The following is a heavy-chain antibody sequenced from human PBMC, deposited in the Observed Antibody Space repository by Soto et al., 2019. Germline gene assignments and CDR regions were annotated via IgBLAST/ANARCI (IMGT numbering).Heavy chain of an antibody. Sequence: QITLKESGPTLVKPTQTLTLTCTFSGFSLSTTEEGVGWIRQPPGKAPEWLALIYLDDDKRYSPSLKTRLTITNDTSKNQVVLTVTNVDPVDTATYYCAHGSCFGADCSPTPYFDFWGQGILVTVSS. CDR2: IYLDDDK. CDR3: AHGSCFGADCSPTPYFDF. CDR1: GFSLSTTEEG. D-gene: IGHD2-21*02. V-gene: IGHV2-5*02. J-gene: IGHJ4*02.